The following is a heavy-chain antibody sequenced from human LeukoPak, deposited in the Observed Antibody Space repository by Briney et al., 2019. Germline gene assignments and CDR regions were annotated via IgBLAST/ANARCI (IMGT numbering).Heavy chain of an antibody. V-gene: IGHV5-51*01. J-gene: IGHJ3*02. CDR2: IYPGDSDT. CDR3: ARHRGGGYYDSSGCPFDDAFDI. Sequence: GESLKISCKGSGYSFTSYWIGWVRQMPGKGLEWMGIIYPGDSDTRYSPSFQGQVTISADKSISTAYLQWSSLKASDTAMYYCARHRGGGYYDSSGCPFDDAFDIWGQGTMVTVSS. D-gene: IGHD3-22*01. CDR1: GYSFTSYW.